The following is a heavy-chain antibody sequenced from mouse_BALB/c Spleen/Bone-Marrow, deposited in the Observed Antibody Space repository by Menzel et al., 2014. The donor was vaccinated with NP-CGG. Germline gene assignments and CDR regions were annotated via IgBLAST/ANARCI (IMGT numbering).Heavy chain of an antibody. V-gene: IGHV2-6-7*01. CDR2: IWGDGTT. Sequence: VKVVESGPGLVAPSQSLSITCTVSGFSLTDYGINWVRQPPGKGLEWLGMIWGDGTTDYNSALRSRLSINKDNSRSQVFLKMNSLQTDDTAWYYCAREKYGNYYAMGYWGQGTSVTVSS. CDR1: GFSLTDYG. D-gene: IGHD2-10*02. J-gene: IGHJ4*01. CDR3: AREKYGNYYAMGY.